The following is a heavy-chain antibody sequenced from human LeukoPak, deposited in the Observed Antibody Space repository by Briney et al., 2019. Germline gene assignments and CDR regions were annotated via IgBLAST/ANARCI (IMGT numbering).Heavy chain of an antibody. D-gene: IGHD1-26*01. CDR3: AKGGYSGSYYAHDYFDY. J-gene: IGHJ4*02. CDR2: ISYDGSNK. Sequence: PGRSLRLSCVASGFTFSSYGMHWVRQAPGKGLEWVAVISYDGSNKYYADSVKGRFTISRDNSKNTLYLQMNSLRAEDTAVYYCAKGGYSGSYYAHDYFDYWGQGTLVTVSS. CDR1: GFTFSSYG. V-gene: IGHV3-30*18.